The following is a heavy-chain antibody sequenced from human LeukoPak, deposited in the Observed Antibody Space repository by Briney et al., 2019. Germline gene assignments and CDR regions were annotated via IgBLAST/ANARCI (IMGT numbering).Heavy chain of an antibody. V-gene: IGHV4-34*01. CDR2: INHSGST. Sequence: SETLSLTCAVYGGSFSGYYWSWIRQPPGKGLEWIGEINHSGSTNYNPSLKSRVTISVDTSKNQFPLKLSSVTAADTAVYYCARHVGSGWYRYYFDYWGQGTLVTVSS. D-gene: IGHD6-19*01. CDR1: GGSFSGYY. J-gene: IGHJ4*02. CDR3: ARHVGSGWYRYYFDY.